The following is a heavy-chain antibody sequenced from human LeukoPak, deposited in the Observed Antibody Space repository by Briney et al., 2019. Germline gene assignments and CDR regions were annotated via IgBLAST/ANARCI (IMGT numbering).Heavy chain of an antibody. CDR3: AKEQARSHGMDV. J-gene: IGHJ6*02. CDR1: GFTFSSYG. CDR2: ISYDGSNK. Sequence: GGSLRLSCAASGFTFSSYGMHWVRQAPGKGLEWVAVISYDGSNKYYADSVKGRFTISRDNSKNTLYLQMNSLRAEDTAVYYCAKEQARSHGMDVWGQGTTVTVSS. V-gene: IGHV3-30*18.